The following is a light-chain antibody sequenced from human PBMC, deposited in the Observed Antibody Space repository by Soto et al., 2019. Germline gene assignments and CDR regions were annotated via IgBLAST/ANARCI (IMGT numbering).Light chain of an antibody. CDR2: KAS. V-gene: IGKV1-5*03. CDR3: QNYNSYSEA. CDR1: QTISSW. J-gene: IGKJ1*01. Sequence: DLQMTQSPSTLSGSVVAIVTMTGRASQTISSWLAWYQKKPGKAPKLLIYKASTLKSGVPSRFSGSGSGTEFTLTISSLQPDDFATYYCQNYNSYSEAFGQGTKVDIK.